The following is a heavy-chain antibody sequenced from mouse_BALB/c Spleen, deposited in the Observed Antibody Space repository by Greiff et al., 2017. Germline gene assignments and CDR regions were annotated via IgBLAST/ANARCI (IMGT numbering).Heavy chain of an antibody. CDR2: IYPGGGYT. CDR3: ARWEDGNYGYFDV. J-gene: IGHJ1*01. Sequence: QVQLQQSGAELVRPGTSVKISCKASGYTFTNYWLGWVKQRPGHGLEWIGDIYPGGGYTNYNEKFKGKATLTADTSSSTAYMQLSSLTSEDSAVYFCARWEDGNYGYFDVWGAGTTVTVSS. CDR1: GYTFTNYW. V-gene: IGHV1-63*02. D-gene: IGHD2-1*01.